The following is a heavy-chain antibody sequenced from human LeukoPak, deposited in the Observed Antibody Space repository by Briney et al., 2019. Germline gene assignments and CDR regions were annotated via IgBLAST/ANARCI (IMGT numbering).Heavy chain of an antibody. CDR2: IYPGDSDT. V-gene: IGHV5-51*01. CDR3: ARTDYSNYPPYYYYMDV. Sequence: GESLKISCKGPGYSFTSYWIGWVRQMPGKGLEWMGIIYPGDSDTRYSPSFQGQVTISADKSISTAYLQWSSLKASDTAMYYRARTDYSNYPPYYYYMDVWGKGTTVTVSS. D-gene: IGHD4-11*01. J-gene: IGHJ6*03. CDR1: GYSFTSYW.